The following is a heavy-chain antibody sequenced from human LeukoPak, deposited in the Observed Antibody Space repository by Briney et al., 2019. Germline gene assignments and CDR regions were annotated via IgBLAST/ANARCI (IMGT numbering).Heavy chain of an antibody. Sequence: GGSLRLSCAASGFSFSHYAMSWVRQAPGKGLEWVSGISTDGAAFYPDSVRGRFTISRDNSKNTLYLQMNSLGVADTAIYYCAKEIAAIGRPAVDSWGQGTLVTVSS. CDR3: AKEIAAIGRPAVDS. J-gene: IGHJ4*02. D-gene: IGHD6-13*01. CDR2: ISTDGAA. CDR1: GFSFSHYA. V-gene: IGHV3-23*01.